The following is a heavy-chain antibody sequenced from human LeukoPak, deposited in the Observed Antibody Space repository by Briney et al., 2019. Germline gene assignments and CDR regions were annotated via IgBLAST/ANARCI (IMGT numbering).Heavy chain of an antibody. D-gene: IGHD3-22*01. CDR3: ASHYYDSSGYAAGYGMDV. CDR2: ISGDGGST. CDR1: GFMFHDYA. V-gene: IGHV3-43*02. Sequence: GGSLGPSCAAPGFMFHDYAIHWVRQAPGKGLEWVSLISGDGGSTFYADSVKGRFTISRDNSKNSLYLQMNSLRSDDTALYYCASHYYDSSGYAAGYGMDVWGQGTTVTVSS. J-gene: IGHJ6*02.